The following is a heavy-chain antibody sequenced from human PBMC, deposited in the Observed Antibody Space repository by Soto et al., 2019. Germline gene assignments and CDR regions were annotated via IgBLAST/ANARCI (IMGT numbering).Heavy chain of an antibody. V-gene: IGHV3-33*01. D-gene: IGHD4-17*01. J-gene: IGHJ4*02. Sequence: QVQLVESGGGVVQPGTSLRLSCAASGVTFSRHGMHWVRQTPGKGLEWLAVILNDASGHWYADSVKGRFTISRDNFESTLYLQMNGPSLEDTAMYYCARDDDYPDNGFDYWGQGTLVTVSS. CDR2: ILNDASGH. CDR1: GVTFSRHG. CDR3: ARDDDYPDNGFDY.